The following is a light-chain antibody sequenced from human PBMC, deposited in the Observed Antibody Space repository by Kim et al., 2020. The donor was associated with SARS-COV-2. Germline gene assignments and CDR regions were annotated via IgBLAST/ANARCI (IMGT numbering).Light chain of an antibody. CDR3: ATWDDSLSGRV. CDR2: RNN. Sequence: ELTQPPSASGTPGQRVTISCSGSSSNIGSNSVYWYQQFPGTAPKLLIYRNNQRPSGVPDRFSGSKSGTSASLAISGLRSEDEADYYCATWDDSLSGRVFGGGTQLTVL. CDR1: SSNIGSNS. J-gene: IGLJ3*02. V-gene: IGLV1-47*01.